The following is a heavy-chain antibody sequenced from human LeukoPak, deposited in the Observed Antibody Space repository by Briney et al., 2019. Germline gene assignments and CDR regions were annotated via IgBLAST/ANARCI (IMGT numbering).Heavy chain of an antibody. CDR1: GYSISSGYY. J-gene: IGHJ4*02. D-gene: IGHD1-1*01. CDR3: ARLSTGTYQSY. V-gene: IGHV4-38-2*01. CDR2: IYHSEST. Sequence: SETLSLTCAVSGYSISSGYYWGWSRHPPGGGLCWIGSIYHSESTYYNPSVKSPVTIYKDTSTNQFSLKLSSVTAADTALYYCARLSTGTYQSYWGQGTLVTVSS.